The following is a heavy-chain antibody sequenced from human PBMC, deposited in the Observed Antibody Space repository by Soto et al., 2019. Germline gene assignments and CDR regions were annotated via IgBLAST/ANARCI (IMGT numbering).Heavy chain of an antibody. D-gene: IGHD2-2*01. CDR3: ARQPTSGVYYYYGMDV. J-gene: IGHJ6*01. CDR2: MFLGGSAT. Sequence: PGESLKISCQGSGDTFSSYWIGWVRQMPGKGLEWMGIMFLGGSATRYSPSFQGRVNISADKSIRTAYLQWNSLEASDTAMYYCARQPTSGVYYYYGMDVWGQGTTVTVSS. V-gene: IGHV5-51*01. CDR1: GDTFSSYW.